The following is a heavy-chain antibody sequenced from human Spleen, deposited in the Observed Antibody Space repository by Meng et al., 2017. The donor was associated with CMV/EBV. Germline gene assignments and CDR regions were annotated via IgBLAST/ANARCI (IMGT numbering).Heavy chain of an antibody. CDR3: ARGNRGGYYYYYGMDV. Sequence: GGSLRLSCAASGFTVSNNYMSWVRQAPGKGLEWVSVIYSGGSTGYADSVKGRFTISRDNAKNSLYLQMNSLRADDTALYYCARGNRGGYYYYYGMDVWGQGTTVTVSS. CDR1: GFTVSNNY. D-gene: IGHD3-16*01. J-gene: IGHJ6*02. CDR2: IYSGGST. V-gene: IGHV3-53*01.